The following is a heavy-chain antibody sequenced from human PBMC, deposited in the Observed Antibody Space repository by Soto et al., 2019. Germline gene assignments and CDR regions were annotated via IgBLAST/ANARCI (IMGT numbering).Heavy chain of an antibody. CDR2: ISYDGSNK. V-gene: IGHV3-30-3*01. CDR1: GFTFSSYA. D-gene: IGHD3-16*02. J-gene: IGHJ4*02. CDR3: ARGGMITFGGVIVM. Sequence: QVQLVESGGGVVQPGRSLRLSCAASGFTFSSYAMHWVRQAPGTGLEWVAVISYDGSNKYYADSVKGRFTITRDNSKNTLDLQMNSLRAEVTAVYYCARGGMITFGGVIVMWGQGTLVTVSS.